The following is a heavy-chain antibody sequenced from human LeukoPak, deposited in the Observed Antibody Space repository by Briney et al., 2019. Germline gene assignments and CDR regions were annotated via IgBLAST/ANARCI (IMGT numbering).Heavy chain of an antibody. Sequence: ASVKVSCKASGYTFTGYYMHWVRQAPGQGLEWMGWINPNSGGTNYAQKFQGRVTMTRDTSISTAYMELSRLRSDDTAVHYCARDRCSSTSCYIWAYWGQGTLVTVSS. J-gene: IGHJ4*02. D-gene: IGHD2-2*02. CDR1: GYTFTGYY. CDR2: INPNSGGT. V-gene: IGHV1-2*02. CDR3: ARDRCSSTSCYIWAY.